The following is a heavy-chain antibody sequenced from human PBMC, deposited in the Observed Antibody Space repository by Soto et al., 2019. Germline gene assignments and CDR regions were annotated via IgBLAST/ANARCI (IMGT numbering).Heavy chain of an antibody. CDR2: INHSGST. CDR1: GGSFSGYY. Sequence: PSETLSLTCAVYGGSFSGYYWSWIRQPPGKGLEWIGEINHSGSTNYNPSLKSRVTISVDTSKNQFSLKLSSVTAADTAVYYCARNSHYYDSTNFDYWGQGTLVTVSS. CDR3: ARNSHYYDSTNFDY. D-gene: IGHD3-22*01. V-gene: IGHV4-34*01. J-gene: IGHJ4*02.